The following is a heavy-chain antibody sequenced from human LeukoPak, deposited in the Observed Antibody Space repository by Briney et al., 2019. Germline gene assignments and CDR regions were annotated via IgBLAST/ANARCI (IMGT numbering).Heavy chain of an antibody. CDR2: ISAYNGNT. J-gene: IGHJ4*02. D-gene: IGHD3-10*01. CDR1: GYTFTSYG. V-gene: IGHV1-18*01. Sequence: ASVKVSCKASGYTFTSYGISWVRQAPGQGLEWMGRISAYNGNTNYAQKLQGRVTMTTDTSTSTAYMELRSLRSDDTAVYYCATSGRYYGSGSLDDYWGQGTLVTVSS. CDR3: ATSGRYYGSGSLDDY.